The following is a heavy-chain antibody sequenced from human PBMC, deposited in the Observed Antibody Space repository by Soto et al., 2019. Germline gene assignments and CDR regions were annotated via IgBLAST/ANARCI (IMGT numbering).Heavy chain of an antibody. CDR1: GGSVNSDYYY. CDR3: AREYSNSPEAFDS. V-gene: IGHV4-61*01. J-gene: IGHJ4*02. Sequence: SETLSLTCTVSGGSVNSDYYYWSWIRQPPGKGLEWIGYIYYAGSTNYNPSLESRVTISLDTSRNQFSLKLSSVTAADTAMFYCAREYSNSPEAFDSWGQGALVTVSS. CDR2: IYYAGST. D-gene: IGHD6-6*01.